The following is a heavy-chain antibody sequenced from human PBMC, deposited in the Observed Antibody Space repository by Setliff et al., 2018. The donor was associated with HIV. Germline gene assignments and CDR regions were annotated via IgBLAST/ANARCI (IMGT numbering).Heavy chain of an antibody. Sequence: SGPPLVNPTETLTLTCTFSGFSLKTDDVALGWVRLSPSKSLEWLGFVFGNNEKLYNPSLKHRLTITWHPSKKEVFLAMTNVDPVDAATYYCTHTLVAEWGVARVQPFDYWGPGFLVTVSS. CDR1: GFSLKTDDVA. CDR3: THTLVAEWGVARVQPFDY. D-gene: IGHD6-19*01. CDR2: VFGNNEK. V-gene: IGHV2-5*01. J-gene: IGHJ4*02.